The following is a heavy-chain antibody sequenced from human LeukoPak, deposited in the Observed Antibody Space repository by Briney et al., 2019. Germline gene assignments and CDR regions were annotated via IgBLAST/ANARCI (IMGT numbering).Heavy chain of an antibody. D-gene: IGHD3-3*01. V-gene: IGHV3-33*05. CDR1: GFTLSNYA. CDR3: ARDDFWSGYYSFDY. J-gene: IGHJ4*02. Sequence: GRSLRLSCAASGFTLSNYAMHWVRQAPGKGLEWVTVISTDGKDKKYADSVKGRFAISRDNSKDTLDLQMNSLRAEDTAVYYCARDDFWSGYYSFDYWGQGTLVTVSS. CDR2: ISTDGKDK.